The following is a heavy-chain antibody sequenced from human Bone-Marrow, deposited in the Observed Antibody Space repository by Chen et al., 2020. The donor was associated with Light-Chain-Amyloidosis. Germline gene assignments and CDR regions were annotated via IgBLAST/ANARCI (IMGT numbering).Heavy chain of an antibody. CDR2: CGGSTVST. J-gene: IGHJ4*02. Sequence: EVQLVESGGGLVQPGGSLRLSCATSGFNFSSFGMSWVRQAPGKGLEWDSTCGGSTVSTYYAGALNGRFIISRDNSKSTLYLQMNSLRAGDTAVYFCTRKGGYFDFWGQGSLVTVSS. V-gene: IGHV3-23*04. CDR3: TRKGGYFDF. CDR1: GFNFSSFG. D-gene: IGHD3-10*01.